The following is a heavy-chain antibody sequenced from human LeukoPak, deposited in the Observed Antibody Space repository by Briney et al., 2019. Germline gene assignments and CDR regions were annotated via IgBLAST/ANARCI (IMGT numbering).Heavy chain of an antibody. D-gene: IGHD3-10*01. V-gene: IGHV4-38-2*02. J-gene: IGHJ4*02. Sequence: SETLSLTCTVSGYSLSSGYYWGWIRQPPGKGLEWIGSIYPSGGTNYNPSLKSRVTISVDPSKNQFSLKLSSVTAADTAVYYCARDPYFYVSGSYSNSWGQGTLVTVSS. CDR3: ARDPYFYVSGSYSNS. CDR2: IYPSGGT. CDR1: GYSLSSGYY.